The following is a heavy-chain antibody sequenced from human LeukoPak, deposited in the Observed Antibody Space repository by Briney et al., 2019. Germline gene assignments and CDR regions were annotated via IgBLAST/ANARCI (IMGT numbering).Heavy chain of an antibody. CDR3: ARTYDSSTGYYFDY. CDR1: GYTFTNGG. V-gene: IGHV1-18*01. J-gene: IGHJ4*02. D-gene: IGHD3/OR15-3a*01. CDR2: ISTYNGNT. Sequence: ASVTVSCRASGYTFTNGGITWLRQAPGQGLERVGYISTYNGNTDYAQKFQDRVTLTIDTSTSTAYMELRSLRSDDTAVYFCARTYDSSTGYYFDYWGQGTLVTVSS.